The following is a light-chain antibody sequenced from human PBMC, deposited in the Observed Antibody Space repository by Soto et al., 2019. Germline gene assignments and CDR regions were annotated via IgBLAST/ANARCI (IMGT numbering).Light chain of an antibody. CDR3: QKYNTAPWT. V-gene: IGKV1-27*01. Sequence: DIQMTQSPSSLSASVGDGVTITCRASQGISNYLAWYQQKPGKVPKFLIYNESTLQSGVPSRLSGSGSGTDFTLTISSLQPEDVATYYCQKYNTAPWTFGQGTKVEIK. J-gene: IGKJ1*01. CDR2: NES. CDR1: QGISNY.